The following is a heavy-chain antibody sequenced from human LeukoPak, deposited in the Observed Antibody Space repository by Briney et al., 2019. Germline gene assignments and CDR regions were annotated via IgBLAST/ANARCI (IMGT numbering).Heavy chain of an antibody. J-gene: IGHJ1*01. Sequence: ASVNVSCKVSVYTLTQLSMHWVRQAPGKGLEWMGGFDPEDGETIYAQKFQGRVTMTEDTATDTAYTELSSLRSEDTAVYYCATGALGQLVARDEYFQHWGQGTLVTVPS. CDR2: FDPEDGET. V-gene: IGHV1-24*01. CDR3: ATGALGQLVARDEYFQH. D-gene: IGHD6-6*01. CDR1: VYTLTQLS.